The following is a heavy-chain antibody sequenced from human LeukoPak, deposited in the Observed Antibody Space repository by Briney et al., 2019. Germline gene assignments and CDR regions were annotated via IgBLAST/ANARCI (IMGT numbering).Heavy chain of an antibody. J-gene: IGHJ4*02. CDR3: ASAGLVYSSGWYLETPFDY. D-gene: IGHD6-13*01. CDR2: ISSSSSYM. CDR1: GFTFNSYS. V-gene: IGHV3-21*01. Sequence: GGSLRLSCAASGFTFNSYSMNWVRQAPGKGLEWVSSISSSSSYMYYADSVKGRFTISRDNAKNSLYLQMNSLSAEDTAVYYCASAGLVYSSGWYLETPFDYWGQGTLVTVSS.